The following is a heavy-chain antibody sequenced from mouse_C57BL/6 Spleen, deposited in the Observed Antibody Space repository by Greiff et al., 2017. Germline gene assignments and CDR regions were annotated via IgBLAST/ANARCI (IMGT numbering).Heavy chain of an antibody. CDR1: GFTFSSYA. Sequence: EVKLQESGGGLVKPGGSLKLSCAASGFTFSSYAMSWVRQTPEKRLEWVATISDGGSYTYYPDNVKGRFTISRDNAKNNLYLQMSHLKSEDTAMYYCAREEGTRGIYYAMDYWGQGTSVTVSS. CDR3: AREEGTRGIYYAMDY. CDR2: ISDGGSYT. D-gene: IGHD2-14*01. V-gene: IGHV5-4*01. J-gene: IGHJ4*01.